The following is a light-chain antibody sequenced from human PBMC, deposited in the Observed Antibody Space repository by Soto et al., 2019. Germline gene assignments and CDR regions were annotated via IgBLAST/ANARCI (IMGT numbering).Light chain of an antibody. CDR2: LAS. CDR3: QQHGSYPRT. J-gene: IGKJ1*01. Sequence: DIQMTQSPSTLSASVGDRVTITCRASQSIGTSLAWYQQRPGKAPKLLIYLASNLEVGVPSRFSGSGSGTEFTLASSSLQPDDFATYYGQQHGSYPRTLGQGTKVEI. V-gene: IGKV1-5*03. CDR1: QSIGTS.